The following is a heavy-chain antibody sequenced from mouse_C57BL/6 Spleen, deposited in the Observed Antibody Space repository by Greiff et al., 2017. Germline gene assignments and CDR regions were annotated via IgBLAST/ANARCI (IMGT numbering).Heavy chain of an antibody. CDR2: IHPSAGAT. V-gene: IGHV1-74*01. J-gene: IGHJ2*01. CDR1: GFTFTSYW. D-gene: IGHD1-1*01. Sequence: QVQLKQPGAELVQPGASVTVSCTASGFTFTSYWMHWVQQRPVQGLEWIGRIHPSAGATNYNQKFTGKATLTVDKSSSTAYMQLSSLTSEDSAVYDCAISVMTTVVATSLDYWGQGTTLTVSS. CDR3: AISVMTTVVATSLDY.